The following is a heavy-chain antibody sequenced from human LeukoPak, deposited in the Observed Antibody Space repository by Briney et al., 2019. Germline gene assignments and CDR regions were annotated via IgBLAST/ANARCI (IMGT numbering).Heavy chain of an antibody. Sequence: PGRSLRLSCAASGFTFDDYAMHWVRQAPGKGLEWVSGISWNSGSIGYADSVKGRFTISRDNAKNSLYLQMNSLRAEDTALYYCAKDMTVAGTPSLTGMDVWGQGTTVTVSS. CDR2: ISWNSGSI. D-gene: IGHD6-19*01. CDR3: AKDMTVAGTPSLTGMDV. V-gene: IGHV3-9*01. J-gene: IGHJ6*02. CDR1: GFTFDDYA.